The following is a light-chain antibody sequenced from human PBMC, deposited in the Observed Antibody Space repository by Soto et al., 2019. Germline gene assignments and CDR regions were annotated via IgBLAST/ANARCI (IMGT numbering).Light chain of an antibody. V-gene: IGKV1-33*01. Sequence: DIQMTQSPSSLSASVGDRVTISCQASQGINKFLNWYQQKPGKAPKLLIYEASNLETGVPPRFSGSRSGTDFTLTISSLQPEDIATYHCQQYDNLPLTFGQGTRLEIK. CDR3: QQYDNLPLT. CDR2: EAS. J-gene: IGKJ2*01. CDR1: QGINKF.